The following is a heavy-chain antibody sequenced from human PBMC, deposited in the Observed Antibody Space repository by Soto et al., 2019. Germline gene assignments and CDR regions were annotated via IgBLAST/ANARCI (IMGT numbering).Heavy chain of an antibody. V-gene: IGHV4-59*01. Sequence: QVQLQESGPGLVKPSETLSLTCTVSGGSFSTYYCNWIRQPPGKGLEWIGYIYDSGSTNYNPSVKSRVTISVDTSKNQFSLKLSSVTAADTAVYYCARDAYYSGSGSSYYYGMDVWGQGTTVTVSS. D-gene: IGHD3-10*01. J-gene: IGHJ6*02. CDR3: ARDAYYSGSGSSYYYGMDV. CDR1: GGSFSTYY. CDR2: IYDSGST.